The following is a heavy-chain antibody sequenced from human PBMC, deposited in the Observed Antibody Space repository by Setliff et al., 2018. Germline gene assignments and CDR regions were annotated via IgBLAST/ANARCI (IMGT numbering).Heavy chain of an antibody. J-gene: IGHJ4*02. D-gene: IGHD3-10*01. CDR3: AREALQRAGLYFFDI. CDR1: GGTFNTYG. Sequence: GASVKVSCKASGGTFNTYGLSWVRQAPGQGLEWMGGIIPIIGEPNYAQKFQGRVTITADESTSTAYMELRSLKSEDTAVHYCAREALQRAGLYFFDIWGQGMLVTVSS. V-gene: IGHV1-69*13. CDR2: IIPIIGEP.